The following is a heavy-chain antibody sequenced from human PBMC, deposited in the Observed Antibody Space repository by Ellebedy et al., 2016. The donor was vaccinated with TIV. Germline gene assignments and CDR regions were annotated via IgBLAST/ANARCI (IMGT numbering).Heavy chain of an antibody. CDR2: ISNGGDTT. J-gene: IGHJ4*02. D-gene: IGHD6-13*01. V-gene: IGHV3-23*01. CDR3: AKLGGVLSWYADY. CDR1: GFTFGCCA. Sequence: PGGSLRLSCAASGFTFGCCAMRWVRQAPGKGLAWVSVISNGGDTTYADSVKGRFTISRDNSQNTLYLQMNSLRADDTAMYYCAKLGGVLSWYADYWGLGTLVTVSP.